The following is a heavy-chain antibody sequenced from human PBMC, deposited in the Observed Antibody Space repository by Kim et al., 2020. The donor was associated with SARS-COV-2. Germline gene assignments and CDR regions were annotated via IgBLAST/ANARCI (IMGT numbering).Heavy chain of an antibody. Sequence: SETLSLTCTVSGGSISSGDYYWSGIRQPPGKGLEWIWYIYYSGSTYYNPSLKSRVSISVDTSKNQFSLKLSSVTAADTAVYYCARVSITMIVVADAFDIWGQGTMVTVSS. CDR1: GGSISSGDYY. D-gene: IGHD3-22*01. J-gene: IGHJ3*02. CDR3: ARVSITMIVVADAFDI. CDR2: IYYSGST. V-gene: IGHV4-30-4*01.